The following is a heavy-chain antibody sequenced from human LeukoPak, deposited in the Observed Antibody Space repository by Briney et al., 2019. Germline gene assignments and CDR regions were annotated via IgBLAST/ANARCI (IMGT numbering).Heavy chain of an antibody. CDR1: GYIFSDYY. CDR2: INPKSGGT. D-gene: IGHD6-6*01. J-gene: IGHJ6*03. Sequence: ASVKVSCKASGYIFSDYYINWVRQVPGQGLEWMGWINPKSGGTKYSQNFQGRVTMTRDTSTSTAYMELRSLRSDDTAVYYCARDWGYSSFINYYYYYMDVWGKGTTVTVSS. V-gene: IGHV1-2*02. CDR3: ARDWGYSSFINYYYYYMDV.